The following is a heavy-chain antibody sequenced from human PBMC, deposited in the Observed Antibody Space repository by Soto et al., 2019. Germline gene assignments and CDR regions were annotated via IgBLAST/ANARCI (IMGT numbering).Heavy chain of an antibody. J-gene: IGHJ6*02. CDR2: ISWNSGTI. V-gene: IGHV3-9*01. D-gene: IGHD2-21*02. Sequence: GGSLRLSCAASGFSFYGYAMHWVRQAPGKGLEWVSGISWNSGTIGYADSVKGRFTISRDNAKNSLYLQMNSLRAEDTALYYCAKSSGGTANGMGVWGQGTTVTVSS. CDR1: GFSFYGYA. CDR3: AKSSGGTANGMGV.